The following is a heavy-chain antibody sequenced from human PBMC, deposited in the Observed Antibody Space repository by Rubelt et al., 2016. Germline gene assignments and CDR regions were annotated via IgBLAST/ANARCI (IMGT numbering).Heavy chain of an antibody. CDR2: ISSDGSNK. J-gene: IGHJ4*02. CDR1: GFTFRSSA. CDR3: ARGRSKFDY. V-gene: IGHV3-30*04. D-gene: IGHD1-26*01. Sequence: VQLVESGGDLVQPGGSMRLSCAGSGFTFRSSAMSWVRQAPGKGLEGVAIISSDGSNKYYADSVRGRFTISRDNSKKTLYLQMNGRRREDTAVYYCARGRSKFDYWGQGTLVTVSS.